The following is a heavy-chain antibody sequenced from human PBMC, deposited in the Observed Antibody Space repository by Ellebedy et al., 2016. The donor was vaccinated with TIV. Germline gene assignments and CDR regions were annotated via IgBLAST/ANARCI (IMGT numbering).Heavy chain of an antibody. CDR1: GFIFSRSS. V-gene: IGHV3-21*01. CDR3: LRGDRRDY. Sequence: GESLKISCRASGFIFSRSSMNWVRQAPGKGLEWVSSISGSSSLKYYVASVKGRFTISRDNDKNSLYLQINGLSVEDSAVYYCLRGDRRDYWGQGTLLTVSS. J-gene: IGHJ4*02. CDR2: ISGSSSLK.